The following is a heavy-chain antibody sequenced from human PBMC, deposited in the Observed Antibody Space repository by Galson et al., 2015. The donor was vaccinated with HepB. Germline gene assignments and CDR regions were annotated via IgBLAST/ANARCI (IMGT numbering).Heavy chain of an antibody. Sequence: SVKVSCKASGYTFTSYGISWVRQAPGQGLEWMGWINAYNGNTNYARKLQGRVTMTTDTSTSTAYMELRSLRSDDTAVYYCARDRVVPAATLSYYYGMDVWGQGTTVTVSS. V-gene: IGHV1-18*01. CDR3: ARDRVVPAATLSYYYGMDV. CDR2: INAYNGNT. D-gene: IGHD2-2*01. J-gene: IGHJ6*02. CDR1: GYTFTSYG.